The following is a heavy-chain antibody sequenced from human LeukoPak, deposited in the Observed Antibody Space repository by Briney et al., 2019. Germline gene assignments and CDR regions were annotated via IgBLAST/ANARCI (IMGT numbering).Heavy chain of an antibody. D-gene: IGHD3-9*01. CDR2: ISYDGSNK. CDR1: GFTFSSYG. J-gene: IGHJ4*02. CDR3: AKDQGILTGYYSRFGY. V-gene: IGHV3-30*18. Sequence: PGGSLRLSCAASGFTFSSYGMHWVRQAPGKGLEWVAVISYDGSNKYYADSVKGRFTISRDNSKNTLYLQMNSLRAEDTAVYYCAKDQGILTGYYSRFGYWGQGTLVTVSS.